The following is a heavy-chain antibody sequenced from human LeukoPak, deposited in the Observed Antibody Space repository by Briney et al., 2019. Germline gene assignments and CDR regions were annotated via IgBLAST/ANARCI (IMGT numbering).Heavy chain of an antibody. CDR3: ASECRGGSCYEGGY. J-gene: IGHJ4*02. CDR1: GGSISSYY. D-gene: IGHD2-15*01. Sequence: SETLSLTCTVSGGSISSYYWSWIRQPAGKGLEWIGRIYTSGSTNYNPSLKSRVTMSVDTSKNQFSLKLSPVTAADTAVYYCASECRGGSCYEGGYWGQGTLVTVSS. V-gene: IGHV4-4*07. CDR2: IYTSGST.